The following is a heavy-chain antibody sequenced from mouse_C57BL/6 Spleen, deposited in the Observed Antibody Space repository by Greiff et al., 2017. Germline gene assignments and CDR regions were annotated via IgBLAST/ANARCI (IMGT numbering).Heavy chain of an antibody. CDR2: IYPRSGNT. Sequence: QVQLKQSGAELARPGASVKLSCKASGYTFTSYGISWVKQRTGQGLEWIGEIYPRSGNTYYNEKFKGKATLTADESSSTAYMELRSLTYEDSAVYFCARSHYGSSYYFDYWGQGTTLTVSS. CDR1: GYTFTSYG. J-gene: IGHJ2*01. V-gene: IGHV1-81*01. D-gene: IGHD1-1*01. CDR3: ARSHYGSSYYFDY.